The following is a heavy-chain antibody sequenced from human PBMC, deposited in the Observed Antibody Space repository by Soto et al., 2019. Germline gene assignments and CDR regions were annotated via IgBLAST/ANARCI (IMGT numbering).Heavy chain of an antibody. Sequence: EASVKVSCKASGYPFNSYGMSWVRQEHGQGLEWVAWISAYNGKRDTAQKFQGRVTMTLDTSTDTAHMELGDLTSADTAVYYCARGRIVASIHDAFEIWGQGTKVTVSS. J-gene: IGHJ3*02. CDR1: GYPFNSYG. CDR3: ARGRIVASIHDAFEI. CDR2: ISAYNGKR. D-gene: IGHD5-12*01. V-gene: IGHV1-18*01.